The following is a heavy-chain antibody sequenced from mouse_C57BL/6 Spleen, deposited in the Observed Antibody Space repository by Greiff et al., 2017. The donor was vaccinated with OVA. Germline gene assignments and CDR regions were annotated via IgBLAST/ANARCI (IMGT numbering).Heavy chain of an antibody. CDR2: ISDGGSYT. V-gene: IGHV5-4*01. CDR1: GFTFSSYA. J-gene: IGHJ1*03. Sequence: EVQGVESGGGLVKPGGSLKLSCAASGFTFSSYAMSWVRQTPEKRLEWVATISDGGSYTYYPDNVKGRFTISRDNAKNNLYLQMSHLKSEDTAMDYCARDGNYQIWYFDVWGTGTTVTVSS. D-gene: IGHD2-1*01. CDR3: ARDGNYQIWYFDV.